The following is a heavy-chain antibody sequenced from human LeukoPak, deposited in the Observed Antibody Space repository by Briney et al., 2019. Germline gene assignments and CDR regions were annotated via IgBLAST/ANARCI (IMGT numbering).Heavy chain of an antibody. CDR1: GGTFSSYA. CDR3: ARDFWAGSGWAFDI. V-gene: IGHV1-69*05. CDR2: IIPIFGTA. D-gene: IGHD6-19*01. Sequence: SVKVSCKASGGTFSSYAISWVRQAPGQGLEWMGGIIPIFGTANYAQKFQGRVTITTDESTSTAYMELSSLRSEDTAVYYCARDFWAGSGWAFDIWGQGTIVTVSS. J-gene: IGHJ3*02.